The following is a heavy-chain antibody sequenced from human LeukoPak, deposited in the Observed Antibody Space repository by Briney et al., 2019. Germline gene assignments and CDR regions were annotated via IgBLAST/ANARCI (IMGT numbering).Heavy chain of an antibody. V-gene: IGHV4-59*11. Sequence: SETLSLTCTVSGGSLNSHYWSWIRQPPGKGLEWIGYVFYPGSTNYNPSLKSRVTMSLDTSRDQFSLRLTSVTAADTAIYYCASRPADSTWYGVFDYWSQGTLVTVSS. CDR2: VFYPGST. J-gene: IGHJ4*02. CDR3: ASRPADSTWYGVFDY. D-gene: IGHD6-13*01. CDR1: GGSLNSHY.